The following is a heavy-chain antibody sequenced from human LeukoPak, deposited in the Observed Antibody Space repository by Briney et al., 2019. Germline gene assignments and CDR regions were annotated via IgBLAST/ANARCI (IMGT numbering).Heavy chain of an antibody. CDR2: IYYSGST. CDR1: GGSISSSSYY. CDR3: ARRIGLVTPNAFDI. Sequence: SETLSRTCTVSGGSISSSSYYWGWIRQPPGKGLEWIGSIYYSGSTYYNPSLKSRVTISVDTSKNQFSLKLSSVTAADTAVYYCARRIGLVTPNAFDIWGQGTMVTVSS. D-gene: IGHD2-21*01. J-gene: IGHJ3*02. V-gene: IGHV4-39*01.